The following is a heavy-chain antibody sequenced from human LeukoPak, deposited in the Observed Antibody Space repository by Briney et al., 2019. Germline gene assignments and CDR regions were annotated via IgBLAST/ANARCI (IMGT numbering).Heavy chain of an antibody. V-gene: IGHV1-69*01. CDR2: IIPIFGTA. D-gene: IGHD2-2*01. CDR1: GGTFSSYA. CDR3: ARSTSIVVVPAVPSYYFDY. J-gene: IGHJ4*02. Sequence: SVTVSCKASGGTFSSYAISWVRQAPGQGLEWMGGIIPIFGTANYAQKFQGRVTITADESTSTAYMELSSLRSEDTAVYYCARSTSIVVVPAVPSYYFDYWGQGTLVTVSS.